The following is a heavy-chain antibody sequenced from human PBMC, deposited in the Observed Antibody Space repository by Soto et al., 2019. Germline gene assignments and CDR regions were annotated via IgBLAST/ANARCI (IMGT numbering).Heavy chain of an antibody. V-gene: IGHV1-18*01. D-gene: IGHD1-1*01. CDR1: GYTFTDYG. Sequence: QVQLVQSGAEVKKPGASVKVSWKASGYTFTDYGITWVRQAPGQGLQWMGWINSYNGVTNNAHSFQGRVSMTTDTSTSTAYLELSSLRSDDTAVYYCARDRYNRGSFDYWGQGSLVTVSS. CDR2: INSYNGVT. CDR3: ARDRYNRGSFDY. J-gene: IGHJ4*02.